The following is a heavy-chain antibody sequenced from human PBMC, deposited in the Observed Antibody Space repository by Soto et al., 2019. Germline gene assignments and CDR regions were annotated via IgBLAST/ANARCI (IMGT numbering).Heavy chain of an antibody. Sequence: SETLSVTCTVSGGSIISSSYYWGWNRQPPGKGLEWIGSIYYSGSTYYNPSLKSRVTISVDTSKNQFSLKLSSVTAADTAVYYCAVYSSGWYTKGLFDYWGQGTLVTVSS. D-gene: IGHD6-19*01. CDR3: AVYSSGWYTKGLFDY. V-gene: IGHV4-39*01. CDR1: GGSIISSSYY. CDR2: IYYSGST. J-gene: IGHJ4*02.